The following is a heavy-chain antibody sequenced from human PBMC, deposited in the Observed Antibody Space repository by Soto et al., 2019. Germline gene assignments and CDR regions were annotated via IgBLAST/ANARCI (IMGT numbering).Heavy chain of an antibody. CDR3: ARNWIEGSSIP. CDR1: GDSSSSSSQY. V-gene: IGHV4-39*01. D-gene: IGHD2-2*02. Sequence: SESLSLTCSVSGDSSSSSSQYWGCIRQPPGKWLEWIGSIHYSGTSYYNPSLKSRVTIFVDTSKNQLSLKLSSVTAADTAVYYCARNWIEGSSIPWGQGTLVTVS. J-gene: IGHJ5*02. CDR2: IHYSGTS.